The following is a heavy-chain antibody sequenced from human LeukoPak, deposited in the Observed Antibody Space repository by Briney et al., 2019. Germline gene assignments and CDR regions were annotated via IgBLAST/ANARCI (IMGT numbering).Heavy chain of an antibody. V-gene: IGHV3-30*02. CDR2: IWFGGGNK. CDR1: KFTFSTYG. Sequence: GGSLRLSCAASKFTFSTYGMHWVRQAPGKGLEWVAFIWFGGGNKYYADSVKGRFTISRDNSKNTLYLQMNSLRADDTAVYYCCWGRHKGVDYWGQGTLVTVSS. J-gene: IGHJ4*02. CDR3: CWGRHKGVDY. D-gene: IGHD3-16*01.